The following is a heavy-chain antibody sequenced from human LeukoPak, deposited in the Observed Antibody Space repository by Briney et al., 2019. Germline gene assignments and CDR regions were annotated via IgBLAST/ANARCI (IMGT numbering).Heavy chain of an antibody. CDR2: ISAYNGNT. V-gene: IGHV1-18*01. CDR1: GYTFTSYG. J-gene: IGHJ4*02. CDR3: ARVYYDILTGYYPSDLDY. D-gene: IGHD3-9*01. Sequence: ASVKVSCKASGYTFTSYGISWVRQAPGQGLEWMGWISAYNGNTNYAQKLQGRVTMTTDTSTSTAYMELRSLISDDTAVYYCARVYYDILTGYYPSDLDYWGQGPLVTVSS.